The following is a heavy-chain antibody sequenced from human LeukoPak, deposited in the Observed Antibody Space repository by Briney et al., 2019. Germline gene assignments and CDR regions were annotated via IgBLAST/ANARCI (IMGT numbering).Heavy chain of an antibody. Sequence: GGSLRLSCAASGFTFSSYSMNWVRQAPGKGLEWVSSISSSSSYIYYADPEKGRFTISRDNAKNSLYLQMNSLRAEDTAVYYCARAPRTNGKYYFDYWGQGTLVTVSS. D-gene: IGHD2-8*01. CDR2: ISSSSSYI. CDR1: GFTFSSYS. CDR3: ARAPRTNGKYYFDY. J-gene: IGHJ4*02. V-gene: IGHV3-21*01.